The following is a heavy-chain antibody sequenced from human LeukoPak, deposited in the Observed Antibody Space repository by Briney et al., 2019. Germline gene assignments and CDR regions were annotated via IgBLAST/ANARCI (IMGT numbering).Heavy chain of an antibody. Sequence: GGSLRLSCAASGFTFSIYSMNWVRQAPGKGLEWVSYISSSGSTIYYADSVKGRFTISRDNAKNSLYLQMNSLRAEDTAVYYCTRDPTDSGYSSGWYGYWGQGTLVTVSS. V-gene: IGHV3-48*04. CDR2: ISSSGSTI. CDR1: GFTFSIYS. CDR3: TRDPTDSGYSSGWYGY. D-gene: IGHD6-19*01. J-gene: IGHJ4*02.